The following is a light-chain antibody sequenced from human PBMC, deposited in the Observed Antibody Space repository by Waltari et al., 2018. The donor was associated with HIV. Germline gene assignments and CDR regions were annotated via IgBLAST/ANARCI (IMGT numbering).Light chain of an antibody. Sequence: QSALTQPPSVSASPGQSVPISCTATSTDTGAHNRVSWYLHPPGTAPKVIIYEVKNRPSGVPDRFSGSKSGSTASLTISGLQAEDEADYFCSSYKNNNTLVFGTGTKVTVL. CDR3: SSYKNNNTLV. V-gene: IGLV2-18*02. J-gene: IGLJ1*01. CDR1: STDTGAHNR. CDR2: EVK.